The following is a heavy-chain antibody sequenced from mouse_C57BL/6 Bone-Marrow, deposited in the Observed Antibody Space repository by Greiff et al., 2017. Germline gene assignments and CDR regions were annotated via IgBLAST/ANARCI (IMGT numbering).Heavy chain of an antibody. J-gene: IGHJ4*01. CDR2: INPNNGGT. CDR1: GYTFTDYY. CDR3: ARFHRGAMDY. Sequence: VQLQQSGPELVKPGASVKISCKASGYTFTDYYMNWVKQSHGKSLEWIGDINPNNGGTSYNQKFKGKATLTVDKSSSTAYMELRSLTSEDSAVYYCARFHRGAMDYWGQGTSVTVSS. V-gene: IGHV1-26*01.